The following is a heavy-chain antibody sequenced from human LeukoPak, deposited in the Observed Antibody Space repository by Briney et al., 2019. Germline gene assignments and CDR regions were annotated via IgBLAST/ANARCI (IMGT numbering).Heavy chain of an antibody. Sequence: SETLSLTCTVSGGSISSYYWSSIRQPPGKGLEWIGYIYYSGSTNYDPSLKSRVTISVDTSKNQFSLKLSSVTAADTAVYYCARLSEDSSYYCGMDVWGQGTTVTVSS. J-gene: IGHJ6*02. CDR2: IYYSGST. CDR3: ARLSEDSSYYCGMDV. D-gene: IGHD6-6*01. V-gene: IGHV4-59*08. CDR1: GGSISSYY.